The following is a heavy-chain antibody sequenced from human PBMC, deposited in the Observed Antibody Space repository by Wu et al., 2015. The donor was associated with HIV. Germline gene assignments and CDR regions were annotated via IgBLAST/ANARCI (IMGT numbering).Heavy chain of an antibody. CDR3: ARELYGAVSGLSMDV. J-gene: IGHJ6*03. D-gene: IGHD4-17*01. CDR1: GYTFTSYY. V-gene: IGHV1-46*01. CDR2: TNPSGGNT. Sequence: QVQLVQSGAEVKKPGASVKVSCKASGYTFTSYYMHWVRQAPGQGLEWVGMTNPSGGNTRFAQRFRGRATMTRDTSTNTVNMHLSNLKYEDTAVYYCARELYGAVSGLSMDVWGRGTTVIVS.